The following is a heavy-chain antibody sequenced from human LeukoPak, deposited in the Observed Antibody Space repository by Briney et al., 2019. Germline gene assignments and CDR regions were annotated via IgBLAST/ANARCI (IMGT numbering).Heavy chain of an antibody. J-gene: IGHJ3*02. Sequence: GGSLRLSRAASGFTFRYYNMGGMGQAAGKGRAGVSYTRNSDNNRFYADSVKGRFTISRDNAKYSVYLQMNSLRAEDTAVYYCARRIAGDGSHAFDIWGQGTMVTVSS. D-gene: IGHD6-19*01. V-gene: IGHV3-11*01. CDR2: TRNSDNNR. CDR3: ARRIAGDGSHAFDI. CDR1: GFTFRYYN.